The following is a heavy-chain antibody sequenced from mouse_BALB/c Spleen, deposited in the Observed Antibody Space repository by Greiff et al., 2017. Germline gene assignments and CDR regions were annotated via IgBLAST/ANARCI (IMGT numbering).Heavy chain of an antibody. CDR3: ATDYFDY. J-gene: IGHJ2*01. Sequence: EVKLVESGGGLVKPGGSLKLSCAASGFTFSSYGMSWVRQTPDKRLELVATINSNGGSTYYPDSVKGRFTISRDNAKNTLYLQMSSLKSEDTAMYYCATDYFDYWGQGTTLTVSS. CDR1: GFTFSSYG. V-gene: IGHV5-6-3*01. CDR2: INSNGGST.